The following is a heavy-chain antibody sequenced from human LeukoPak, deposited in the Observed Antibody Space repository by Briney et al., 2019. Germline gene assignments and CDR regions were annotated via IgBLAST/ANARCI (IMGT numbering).Heavy chain of an antibody. CDR2: INPKSGGT. J-gene: IGHJ4*02. V-gene: IGHV1-2*02. CDR3: ARGRTLVRGIIIRGDY. Sequence: ASVKVSCKASGYTFIDYYMHWVRQAPGQGLEWMGWINPKSGGTNYAQKFQGRVTMTWDTPINTAYMELSRLRSDDTAVYYCARGRTLVRGIIIRGDYWGQGTLVTVSS. D-gene: IGHD3-10*01. CDR1: GYTFIDYY.